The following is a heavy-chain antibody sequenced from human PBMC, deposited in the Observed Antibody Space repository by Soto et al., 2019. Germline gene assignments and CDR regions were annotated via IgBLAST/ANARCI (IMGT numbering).Heavy chain of an antibody. CDR2: VYYSGNT. CDR1: GCSLSSYY. CDR3: AREGAILFGGNSDYYSTMDV. Sequence: PSETLCLTCTFSGCSLSSYYLTLLRPPPGKGLEWIGYVYYSGNTNYNPSLKSRVTISIDTSKNQFSLKLSSVTAADTAFYYCAREGAILFGGNSDYYSTMDVWGQGTTVTVSS. D-gene: IGHD2-21*02. J-gene: IGHJ6*02. V-gene: IGHV4-59*12.